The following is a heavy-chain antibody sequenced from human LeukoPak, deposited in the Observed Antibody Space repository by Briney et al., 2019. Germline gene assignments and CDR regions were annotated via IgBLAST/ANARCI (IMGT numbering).Heavy chain of an antibody. CDR1: GGSISGDY. Sequence: SETLSLTCTVSGGSISGDYWSWIRQPPGKGLEYIGYIYYSGTGSTNYNPSLKSRVTISVDTSKNQFSLKLSSVTAADTAVYYCAGLGASGNGYLSWFDPWGQGTLVTVSS. J-gene: IGHJ5*02. D-gene: IGHD3-22*01. CDR3: AGLGASGNGYLSWFDP. CDR2: IYYSGTGST. V-gene: IGHV4-59*01.